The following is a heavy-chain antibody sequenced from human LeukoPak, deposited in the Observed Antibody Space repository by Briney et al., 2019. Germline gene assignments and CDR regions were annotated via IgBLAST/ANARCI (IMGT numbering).Heavy chain of an antibody. D-gene: IGHD6-19*01. CDR3: ATDQVIAVAGTSYYFDY. J-gene: IGHJ4*02. CDR1: GFTFSSYG. V-gene: IGHV3-30*03. CDR2: ISYDGSNK. Sequence: GGSLRLSCAASGFTFSSYGMHWVGQAPGKGLEWVAVISYDGSNKYYADSVKGRFTISRDNSKNTLYLQMNSLRAEDTAVYYCATDQVIAVAGTSYYFDYWGQGTLVTVSS.